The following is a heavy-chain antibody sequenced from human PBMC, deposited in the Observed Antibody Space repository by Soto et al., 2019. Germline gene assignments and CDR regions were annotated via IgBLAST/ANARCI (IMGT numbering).Heavy chain of an antibody. J-gene: IGHJ6*02. CDR2: ISAYNGNT. D-gene: IGHD2-15*01. Sequence: GASVKVSCKASGYTFTSYGISWVRQAPGQGLEWMGWISAYNGNTNYAQKLQGRVTMTTDTSTSTAYMELRSLRSDDTAVYYCARDPGVVVVAANNYGMDVWGQGTTVTVSS. CDR3: ARDPGVVVVAANNYGMDV. V-gene: IGHV1-18*01. CDR1: GYTFTSYG.